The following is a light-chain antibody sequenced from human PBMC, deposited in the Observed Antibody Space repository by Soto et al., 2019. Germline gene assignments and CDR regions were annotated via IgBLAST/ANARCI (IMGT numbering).Light chain of an antibody. CDR1: SSDVGAYNH. CDR2: DVS. CDR3: CAFASRNTYV. V-gene: IGLV2-14*01. Sequence: QSALAQPASVSGSPGQSIAISCTGTSSDVGAYNHVSWYQQHPGKAPELMIFDVSNRPSGVSDRFSGSKSGNTASLTISGLQAEDEADYCGCAFASRNTYVFGSGTKV. J-gene: IGLJ1*01.